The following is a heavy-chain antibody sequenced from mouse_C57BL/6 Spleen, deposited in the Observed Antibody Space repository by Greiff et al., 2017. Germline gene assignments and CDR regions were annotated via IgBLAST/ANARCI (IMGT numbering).Heavy chain of an antibody. CDR3: ARPYFPSLAMDY. CDR2: ISNGGGST. Sequence: EVKLMESGGGLVQPGGSLKLSCAASGFPFSDYYMYWVRQTPEKRLEWVAYISNGGGSTYYPDPGNGRFTISRDNAKHTLYLQMSRLKSEDTAMYYGARPYFPSLAMDYWGQGTSVTVSS. J-gene: IGHJ4*01. V-gene: IGHV5-12*01. CDR1: GFPFSDYY.